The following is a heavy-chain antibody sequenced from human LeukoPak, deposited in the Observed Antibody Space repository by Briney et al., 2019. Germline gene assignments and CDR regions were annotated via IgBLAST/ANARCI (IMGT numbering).Heavy chain of an antibody. J-gene: IGHJ4*02. CDR2: IKSKTDGGTT. Sequence: PGGSLRLSCAASVFTFSNAWMSGVRQAPGKGLEWGGRIKSKTDGGTTDYAAPVKGRFTISRDDSKNTLYLQMNSLKTEDTAVYYCITIGTYYHVSSGYYFPYFFDYWGQGTLVTVSS. V-gene: IGHV3-15*01. CDR3: ITIGTYYHVSSGYYFPYFFDY. D-gene: IGHD3-22*01. CDR1: VFTFSNAW.